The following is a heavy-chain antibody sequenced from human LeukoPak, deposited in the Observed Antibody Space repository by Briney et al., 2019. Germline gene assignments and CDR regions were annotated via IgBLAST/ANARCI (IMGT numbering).Heavy chain of an antibody. CDR1: GFTFDDYV. CDR2: ISWNSGSI. CDR3: ARGCSGGSCYYWYFNL. J-gene: IGHJ2*01. Sequence: TGGSLRLSCAASGFTFDDYVMHWVRQAPGKGLEWVSGISWNSGSIGYADSVKGRFTISRDNAKNSLYLQMNSLRAEDTAVYYCARGCSGGSCYYWYFNLWGRGTLVTVSS. D-gene: IGHD2-15*01. V-gene: IGHV3-9*01.